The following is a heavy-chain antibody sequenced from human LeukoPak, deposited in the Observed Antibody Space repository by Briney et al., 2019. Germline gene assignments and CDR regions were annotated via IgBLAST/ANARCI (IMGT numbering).Heavy chain of an antibody. V-gene: IGHV3-30*02. CDR1: GFTFSSYG. CDR3: AKSGPVAIFPVGYYFDY. J-gene: IGHJ4*02. D-gene: IGHD3-3*01. Sequence: PGGSLRLSCAASGFTFSSYGLHWVRQAPGKGLEWVAFIRYNGSNKYYADYVKGRFTISRDNSKNTVYLQMNSLRAEDTAVYYCAKSGPVAIFPVGYYFDYWGQGTLVTVSS. CDR2: IRYNGSNK.